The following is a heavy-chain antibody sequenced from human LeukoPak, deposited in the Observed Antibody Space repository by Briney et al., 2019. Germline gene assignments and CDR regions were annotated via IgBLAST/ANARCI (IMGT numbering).Heavy chain of an antibody. CDR2: ISSMSDYK. CDR3: ARRATTERGHSYGLDF. CDR1: GFTFSSYS. J-gene: IGHJ4*02. Sequence: PGGSLRLSCAASGFTFSSYSMNWVRQAPGRGLEWVSSISSMSDYKYYADSVKGRFTISRDDAKNSLYLQMNSLRAEDTAMYYCARRATTERGHSYGLDFWGQGTLVTVSS. D-gene: IGHD5-18*01. V-gene: IGHV3-21*01.